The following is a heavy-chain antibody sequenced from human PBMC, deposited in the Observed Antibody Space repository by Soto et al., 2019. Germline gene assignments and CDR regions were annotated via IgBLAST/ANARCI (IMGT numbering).Heavy chain of an antibody. V-gene: IGHV1-8*01. CDR3: ARGGVETLPENYYYYYMDV. CDR2: MNPNSRNT. Sequence: ASVKVSCKASGYTFTSYDINWVRQATGQGLEWMGWMNPNSRNTGYAQKFQGRVTMTRNTSISTACMELSSLRSEDTAVYYCARGGVETLPENYYYYYMDVWGKGTTVTVSS. CDR1: GYTFTSYD. J-gene: IGHJ6*03. D-gene: IGHD1-26*01.